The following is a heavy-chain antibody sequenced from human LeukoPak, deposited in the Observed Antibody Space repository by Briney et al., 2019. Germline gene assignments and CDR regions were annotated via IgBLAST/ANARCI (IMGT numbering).Heavy chain of an antibody. CDR2: ISGYNGNT. D-gene: IGHD5-18*01. CDR1: GYTFTNYG. Sequence: ASVRVSCKASGYTFTNYGFSWVRQAPGQGLELMGWISGYNGNTNYAQKFQGRVSMTTDTSTSTAYMELRSLRSDDTAVYFCARVSPNRRISYGYQNWFDPWGQGTLVSVSS. V-gene: IGHV1-18*01. CDR3: ARVSPNRRISYGYQNWFDP. J-gene: IGHJ5*02.